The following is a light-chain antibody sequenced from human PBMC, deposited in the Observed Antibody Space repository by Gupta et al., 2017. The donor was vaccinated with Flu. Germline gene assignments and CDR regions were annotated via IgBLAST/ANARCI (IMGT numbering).Light chain of an antibody. V-gene: IGLV4-69*01. CDR2: LDDDGNY. J-gene: IGLJ3*02. Sequence: QLTLTQWPSASAALGASVSLTCTLGSDYSRYAIAWHQQQPGKGPRFLLKLDDDGNYNKGDGIPDRFSGSSSGAERVLAISSLQSEDEAYYYCQTWSGGFWEFGGGTKLTVL. CDR3: QTWSGGFWE. CDR1: SDYSRYA.